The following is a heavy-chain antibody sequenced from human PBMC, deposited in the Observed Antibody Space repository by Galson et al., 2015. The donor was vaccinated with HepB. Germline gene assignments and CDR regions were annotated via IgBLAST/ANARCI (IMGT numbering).Heavy chain of an antibody. V-gene: IGHV1-69*13. CDR1: GGTFNNYA. CDR2: VIPLFGSA. Sequence: SVKVSCKASGGTFNNYAINWVRQAPGHGLEWMGGVIPLFGSANYAQKFQGRVTITADEATSPAFMELSGLRSDDTAVYYCARVSRAIFRLYDAFEIWGQGTLVTVSS. D-gene: IGHD2/OR15-2a*01. J-gene: IGHJ3*02. CDR3: ARVSRAIFRLYDAFEI.